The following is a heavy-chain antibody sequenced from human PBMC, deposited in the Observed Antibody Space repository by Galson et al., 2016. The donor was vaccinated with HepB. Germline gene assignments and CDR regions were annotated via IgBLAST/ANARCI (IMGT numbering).Heavy chain of an antibody. J-gene: IGHJ4*02. V-gene: IGHV2-5*02. CDR2: IYWDGDE. CDR3: AHRQGNNHYDY. CDR1: GFSLTTNPVG. Sequence: PALVKPTQTLTLTCTFSGFSLTTNPVGVGWIRQSPGKDLEWLALIYWDGDERYSPSLKSRLTISKDTSRNQVVLTMTNMDPVDTATYYCAHRQGNNHYDYWGRGVLVTDSS. D-gene: IGHD1-26*01.